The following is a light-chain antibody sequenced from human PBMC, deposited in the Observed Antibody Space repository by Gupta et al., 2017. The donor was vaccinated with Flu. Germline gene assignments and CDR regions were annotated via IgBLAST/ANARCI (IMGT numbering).Light chain of an antibody. CDR1: QSISSW. CDR2: KAS. V-gene: IGKV1-5*03. Sequence: DIHMTQSPSTLSASVGDRVTITCRASQSISSWLAWYQQKPGKAPKLLIYKASSLESGVPPRFSGSGSGTEFTLTISGLQPDDFATYFCQQYDNKFPFTFGQGTSLEIK. CDR3: QQYDNKFPFT. J-gene: IGKJ2*01.